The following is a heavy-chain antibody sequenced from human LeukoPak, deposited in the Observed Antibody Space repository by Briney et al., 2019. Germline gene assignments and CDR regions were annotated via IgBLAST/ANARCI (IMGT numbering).Heavy chain of an antibody. CDR2: IRQDDSEK. J-gene: IGHJ5*02. D-gene: IGHD2-2*01. CDR1: GFTFSDYW. V-gene: IGHV3-7*01. Sequence: GGSLRLSCAASGFTFSDYWMMWVRQAPGKGLEWVGNIRQDDSEKNYVDSVKGRFTISRDNAKFSLYLQMNSLRAEDTAVYYCARDGGVVPAAIAYNWFDPWGQGTLVTVSS. CDR3: ARDGGVVPAAIAYNWFDP.